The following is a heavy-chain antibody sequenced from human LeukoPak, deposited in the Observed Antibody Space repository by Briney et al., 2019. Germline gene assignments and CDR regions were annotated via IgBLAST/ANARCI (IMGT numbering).Heavy chain of an antibody. CDR3: ARISVSGGY. V-gene: IGHV1-2*02. Sequence: ASVKVSCKASGYTFIDYYVHWVRQAPGQGLEWMGWINPNSGGTNYAQNFQGRVTMTRDTSISTAYMELSRLTSDDTAVFYCARISVSGGYWGQGTLVTVSS. CDR2: INPNSGGT. D-gene: IGHD2-8*02. CDR1: GYTFIDYY. J-gene: IGHJ4*02.